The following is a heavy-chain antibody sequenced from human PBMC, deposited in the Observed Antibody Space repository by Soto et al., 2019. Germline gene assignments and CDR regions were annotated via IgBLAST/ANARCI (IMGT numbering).Heavy chain of an antibody. CDR2: IYSTTNT. CDR1: GFTVTGNY. D-gene: IGHD6-19*01. J-gene: IGHJ4*02. V-gene: IGHV3-53*01. CDR3: ARHSGSGWYDY. Sequence: PGGSMRLSCAASGFTVTGNYMSWVRQAPGKGLEWVSIIYSTTNTDYADSVKGRFTISRDNSKNTLYLQMNSLRAEDTAVYYCARHSGSGWYDYWGQGTLV.